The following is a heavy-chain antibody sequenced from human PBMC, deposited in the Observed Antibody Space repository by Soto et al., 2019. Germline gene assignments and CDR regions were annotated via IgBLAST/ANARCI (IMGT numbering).Heavy chain of an antibody. V-gene: IGHV3-21*01. D-gene: IGHD4-17*01. CDR2: ISSSSSYI. CDR1: GFTFSSYS. J-gene: IGHJ4*02. CDR3: ARDDYGDSRFDY. Sequence: EVQLVESGGGLVKPGGSLRLSCAASGFTFSSYSMNWVRQAPGKGLEWVSSISSSSSYIYYADSVKGRFTISRDNAKNSLYLQMNILRAEDTAVYYCARDDYGDSRFDYWGQGTLVTVSS.